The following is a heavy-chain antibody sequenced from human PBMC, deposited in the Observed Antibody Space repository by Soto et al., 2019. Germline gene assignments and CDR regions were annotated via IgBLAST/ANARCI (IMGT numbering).Heavy chain of an antibody. CDR1: GYSLTGYW. J-gene: IGHJ6*02. D-gene: IGHD6-19*01. CDR3: ARQMGRIAVEVDV. CDR2: IYPGDPDT. Sequence: PWESLKIGGKFCGYSLTGYWIGGFRQMPGKGLEWMGIIYPGDPDTRYSPSFQGQVTISADKSISTAYLQWSSLKASDTAMYYCARQMGRIAVEVDVWGQGTTVTVSS. V-gene: IGHV5-51*01.